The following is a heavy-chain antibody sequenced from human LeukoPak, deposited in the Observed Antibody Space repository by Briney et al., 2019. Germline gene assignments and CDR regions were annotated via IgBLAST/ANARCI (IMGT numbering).Heavy chain of an antibody. CDR3: TTPPD. J-gene: IGHJ1*01. Sequence: GGSLRLSCAVSGLSVSDAWMSWVRQAPGKGLEWVGRMKSKSDGGTTDYTTSVKGRFTISRDDSKNTLYLQMNSLKTEDTAVYYCTTPPDWGQGTLVTASS. CDR1: GLSVSDAW. CDR2: MKSKSDGGTT. V-gene: IGHV3-15*01.